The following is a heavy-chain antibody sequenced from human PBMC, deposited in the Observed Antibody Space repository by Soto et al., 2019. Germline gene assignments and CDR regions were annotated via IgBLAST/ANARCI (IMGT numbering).Heavy chain of an antibody. CDR1: GFTFSSYA. CDR2: VSIGGST. J-gene: IGHJ6*02. D-gene: IGHD6-19*01. V-gene: IGHV3-23*01. CDR3: AKDRKEGSGWYDYYYGMDV. Sequence: GGSLRLSCAASGFTFSSYAMGWVRQGPGKGLEWVAVVSIGGSTHYADSVRGRFTISRDNSKNTLSLQMNSLTAEDTAVYYCAKDRKEGSGWYDYYYGMDVWGQGTTVTVSS.